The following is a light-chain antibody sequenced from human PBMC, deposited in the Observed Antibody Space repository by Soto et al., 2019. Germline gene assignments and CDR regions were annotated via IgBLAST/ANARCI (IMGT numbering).Light chain of an antibody. Sequence: DIVMTQSPLSLPVTPGEPASISCRSSQSLLHSNGYNYLDWYLQKPGQSPQLLIYLGSNRASGVPDRFSGSGSGTDFTLKISRVEAEDVGIYYCMQAIQTPPYTFVQGTKLEIK. J-gene: IGKJ2*01. CDR2: LGS. CDR1: QSLLHSNGYNY. CDR3: MQAIQTPPYT. V-gene: IGKV2-28*01.